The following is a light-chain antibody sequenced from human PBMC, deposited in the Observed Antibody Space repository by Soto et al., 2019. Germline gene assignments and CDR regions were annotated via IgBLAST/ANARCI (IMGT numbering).Light chain of an antibody. Sequence: DILMTQSPSSLSASVGDSVTLTCRTSQPISTYLNWDQHKSGRAPQLLIYAASSLQTGVPSRFSGSGSGTEFTLTISSLQPEDFPTYYCQQSFRFPRTFGQGTKVEI. CDR3: QQSFRFPRT. J-gene: IGKJ1*01. CDR2: AAS. CDR1: QPISTY. V-gene: IGKV1-39*01.